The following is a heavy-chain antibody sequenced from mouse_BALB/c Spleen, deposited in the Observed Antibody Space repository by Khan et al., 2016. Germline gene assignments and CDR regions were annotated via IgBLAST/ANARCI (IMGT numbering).Heavy chain of an antibody. Sequence: EVQLQESGPGLVKPSQSLSLTCTVTGYSITSDYAWNWIRQFPGNKLEWMGYISYSGSTSYNPSLKSRISITRDTSKNQFFLQLNSVTTEDTATYYCARKGAYYSNYEAWFAYWGQGTLVTVSA. CDR2: ISYSGST. J-gene: IGHJ3*01. CDR3: ARKGAYYSNYEAWFAY. CDR1: GYSITSDYA. V-gene: IGHV3-2*02. D-gene: IGHD2-5*01.